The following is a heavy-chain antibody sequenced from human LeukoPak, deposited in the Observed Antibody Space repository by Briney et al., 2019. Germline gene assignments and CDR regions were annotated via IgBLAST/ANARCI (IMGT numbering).Heavy chain of an antibody. CDR2: INWNGGII. Sequence: GGSLRLSCAASGFSLDDHGMSWVRQGPGKGVEWVSSINWNGGIIGYADSVKGRFTISRDNAKNSLYLQMNSLRTEDTAFYYCARIGGYGIPAYWGQGTLVTVSP. CDR1: GFSLDDHG. J-gene: IGHJ4*02. V-gene: IGHV3-20*04. CDR3: ARIGGYGIPAY. D-gene: IGHD5-12*01.